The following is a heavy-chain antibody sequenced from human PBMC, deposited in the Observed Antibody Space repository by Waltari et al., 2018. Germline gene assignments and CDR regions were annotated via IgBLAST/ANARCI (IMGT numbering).Heavy chain of an antibody. Sequence: QVQLVQSGAEVKKPGASVKVSCKASGYTFTSYDINWVRQATGQGLEWMGWMNPNSGNTGYAQKFQGRVTITRNTSISTAYMELSSLRSEDTAVYYCARYYYGSGSYYKDESEAFDIWGQGTMVTVSS. CDR1: GYTFTSYD. CDR2: MNPNSGNT. V-gene: IGHV1-8*03. J-gene: IGHJ3*02. D-gene: IGHD3-10*01. CDR3: ARYYYGSGSYYKDESEAFDI.